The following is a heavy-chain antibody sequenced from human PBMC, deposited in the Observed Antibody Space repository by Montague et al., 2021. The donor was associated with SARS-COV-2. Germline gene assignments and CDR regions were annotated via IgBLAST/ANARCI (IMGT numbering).Heavy chain of an antibody. CDR1: GDSITRDW. CDR2: IYHTGTT. Sequence: SETLSLTCAVSGDSITRDWWSWVRQPPGKGLEWIGEIYHTGTTNYNPSLRSRVTMSIDTSKNQFSLKLSSVTAADTAVYYCARGSGWYKYWYFDLWGRGTLVTVSS. V-gene: IGHV4-4*02. D-gene: IGHD6-19*01. CDR3: ARGSGWYKYWYFDL. J-gene: IGHJ2*01.